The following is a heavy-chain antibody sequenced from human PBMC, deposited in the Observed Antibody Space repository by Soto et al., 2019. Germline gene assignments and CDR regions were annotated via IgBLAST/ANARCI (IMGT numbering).Heavy chain of an antibody. D-gene: IGHD3-22*01. CDR3: ARGYYYDSNTVDY. V-gene: IGHV4-39*01. Sequence: QLQLQESGPGLVKPSETLSLTCTVSGGSISSSSYYWGWIRQPPGKGLEWIGSIYYSGSTYYNPSLKSRVTISVDTSKNQFSLKLSSVTAADTAVYYCARGYYYDSNTVDYWGQGTLVTVSS. CDR2: IYYSGST. CDR1: GGSISSSSYY. J-gene: IGHJ4*02.